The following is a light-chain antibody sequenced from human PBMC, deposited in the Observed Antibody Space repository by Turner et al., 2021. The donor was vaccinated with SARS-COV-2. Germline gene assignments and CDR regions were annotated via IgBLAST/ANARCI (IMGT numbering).Light chain of an antibody. CDR3: QVWDSSVI. J-gene: IGLJ2*01. Sequence: SYVLTQPVSVSVAPGETARITCGGHNIEGVHWYLQKAGQAPLLVVYDDTDRPSGIPERISGSKSVNTATLTIDRVEAGDEADYYCQVWDSSVIFGGGTKLTVL. CDR2: DDT. V-gene: IGLV3-21*02. CDR1: NIEG.